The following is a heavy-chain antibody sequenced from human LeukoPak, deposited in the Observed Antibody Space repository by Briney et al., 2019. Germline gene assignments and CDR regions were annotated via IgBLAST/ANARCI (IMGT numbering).Heavy chain of an antibody. V-gene: IGHV4-61*02. CDR2: IYTSGST. Sequence: SQTLSLTCTVSGGSISSGSYYWSWIRQPAGKGLEWIGRIYTSGSTNYNPSLKSRVTISVDTSKNQFSLKLSSVTAADTAVYYCARPPGSGSIYTGAFDIWGQGTMVTVSS. CDR3: ARPPGSGSIYTGAFDI. CDR1: GGSISSGSYY. J-gene: IGHJ3*02. D-gene: IGHD3-10*01.